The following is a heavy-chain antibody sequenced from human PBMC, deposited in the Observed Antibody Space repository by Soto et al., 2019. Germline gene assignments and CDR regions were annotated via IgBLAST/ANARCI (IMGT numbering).Heavy chain of an antibody. CDR2: IYYTGST. D-gene: IGHD7-27*01. Sequence: PLETLSLTCTVSSGSISTYYWSWIRQPPGKGLEWIGYIYYTGSTNYNPSLKTRVAISMDTSKNQFSLNLSSVTAADTAVYYCAGAPNWAYFDLWGLGTLVTVSS. CDR3: AGAPNWAYFDL. V-gene: IGHV4-59*01. CDR1: SGSISTYY. J-gene: IGHJ4*02.